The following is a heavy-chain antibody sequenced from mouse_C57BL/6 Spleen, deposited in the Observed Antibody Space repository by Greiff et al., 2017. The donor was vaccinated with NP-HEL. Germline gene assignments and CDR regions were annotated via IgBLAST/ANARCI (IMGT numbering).Heavy chain of an antibody. CDR3: ARGESDGYLFAY. Sequence: EVKLMESEGGLVQPGSSMKLSCTASGFTFSDYYMAWVRQVPEKGLEWVANINYDGSSTYYLDSLKSRFIISRDNAKNILYLQMSSLKSEDTATYYCARGESDGYLFAYWGQGTLVTVSA. J-gene: IGHJ3*01. V-gene: IGHV5-16*01. CDR2: INYDGSST. CDR1: GFTFSDYY. D-gene: IGHD2-3*01.